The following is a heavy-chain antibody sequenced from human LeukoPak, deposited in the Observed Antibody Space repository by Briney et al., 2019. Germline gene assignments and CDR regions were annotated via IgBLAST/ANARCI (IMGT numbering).Heavy chain of an antibody. CDR1: GFTFSSYA. Sequence: GGSLRLSCAASGFTFSSYAVSWVRQAPGKGLEWVSAISGSGGSTYYADSVKGRFTISTDISKNTLFLQMNSLRADDTAVYYCASGYPPDYWGQGTLVTVSS. V-gene: IGHV3-23*01. CDR3: ASGYPPDY. CDR2: ISGSGGST. J-gene: IGHJ4*02. D-gene: IGHD3-16*02.